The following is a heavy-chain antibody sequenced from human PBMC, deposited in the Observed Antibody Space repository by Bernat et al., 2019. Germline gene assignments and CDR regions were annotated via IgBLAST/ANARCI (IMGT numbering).Heavy chain of an antibody. J-gene: IGHJ5*02. CDR3: TRHPDSGDYS. CDR2: IRSKANNYAT. V-gene: IGHV3-73*02. CDR1: GFTFSVSG. Sequence: EVQLVESGGGVVQPGGSLKLSCAASGFTFSVSGMHWVRQASGKGLECVGRIRSKANNYATVYAASVKGRFTIARDDSKNTAYLQMNSLKSEDTAVYYCTRHPDSGDYSWGPGTLVTVSS. D-gene: IGHD4-17*01.